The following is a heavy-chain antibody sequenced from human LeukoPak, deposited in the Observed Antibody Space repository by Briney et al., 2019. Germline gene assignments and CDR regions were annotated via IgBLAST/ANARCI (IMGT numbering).Heavy chain of an antibody. CDR1: GGTFSSYA. Sequence: GASVKASCKASGGTFSSYAISWVRQAPGQGLEWMGGIIPIFGTTNYAQKFQGRVTISADESTSTACMELSSLRSEDTAVYYCASVWFGPTIHGYFQHWGQGTLVTVSS. CDR3: ASVWFGPTIHGYFQH. J-gene: IGHJ1*01. CDR2: IIPIFGTT. V-gene: IGHV1-69*13. D-gene: IGHD3-10*01.